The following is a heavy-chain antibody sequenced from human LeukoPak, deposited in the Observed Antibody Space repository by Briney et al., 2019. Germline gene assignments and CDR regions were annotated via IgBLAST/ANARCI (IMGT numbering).Heavy chain of an antibody. CDR1: GGSISSYY. Sequence: SETLSLTCTVSGGSISSYYWTWVRQPAGKGLKWIGRIYPSGSTNYNPSLKSRVTMSVDTSKNQFSLKLSSVTAADTAVYYCARENSGSYREFDYWGQGTLVTVSS. CDR3: ARENSGSYREFDY. D-gene: IGHD1-26*01. J-gene: IGHJ4*02. CDR2: IYPSGST. V-gene: IGHV4-4*07.